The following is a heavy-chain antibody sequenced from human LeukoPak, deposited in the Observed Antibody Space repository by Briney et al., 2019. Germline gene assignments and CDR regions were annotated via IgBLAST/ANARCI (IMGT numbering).Heavy chain of an antibody. V-gene: IGHV3-11*04. J-gene: IGHJ5*02. CDR3: ARPAPYYYDSSGYRWFDP. CDR2: ISSSGSTI. Sequence: KAGGSLRLSCAASGFTFSDYYMSWIRQAPGKGLEWVSYISSSGSTIYYADSVKGRFTISRDNAKNSLYLQMNSLRAEDTAVYYCARPAPYYYDSSGYRWFDPWGQGTLVTVSS. CDR1: GFTFSDYY. D-gene: IGHD3-22*01.